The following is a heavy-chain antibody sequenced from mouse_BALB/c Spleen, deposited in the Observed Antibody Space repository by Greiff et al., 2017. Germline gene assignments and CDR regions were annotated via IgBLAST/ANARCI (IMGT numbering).Heavy chain of an antibody. CDR2: IDPENGNT. Sequence: VQLQQSGAELVRPGALVKLSCKASGFNIKDYYMHWVKQRPEQGLEWIGWIDPENGNTIYDPKFQGKASITADTSSNTAYLQLSSLTSEDTAVYYCARGGYDSTDYYAMDYWGQGTSVTVSS. V-gene: IGHV14-1*02. D-gene: IGHD2-2*01. J-gene: IGHJ4*01. CDR3: ARGGYDSTDYYAMDY. CDR1: GFNIKDYY.